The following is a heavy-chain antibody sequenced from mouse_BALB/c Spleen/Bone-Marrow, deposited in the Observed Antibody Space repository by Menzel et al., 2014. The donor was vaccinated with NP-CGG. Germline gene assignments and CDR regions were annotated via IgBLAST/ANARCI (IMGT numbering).Heavy chain of an antibody. J-gene: IGHJ2*01. CDR3: ARQDITAASDY. CDR1: GYSFISYW. CDR2: IHPSDGET. D-gene: IGHD1-2*01. V-gene: IGHV1-61*01. Sequence: QVQLQQSGAELVRPGTSVKLSCKASGYSFISYWMNWVKQRPGEGLEWIGTIHPSDGETRLNQKFKDKATLTVDKSSSTVYMQFSSPSSEDSAVNYCARQDITAASDYWGQGTTLTVSS.